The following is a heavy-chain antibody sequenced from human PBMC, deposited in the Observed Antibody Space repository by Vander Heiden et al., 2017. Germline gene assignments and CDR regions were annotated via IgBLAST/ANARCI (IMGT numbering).Heavy chain of an antibody. CDR1: GFTFSSYA. Sequence: EVQLLESGGGLVQPGGSLRLSCAASGFTFSSYAMSWVRQAPGKGLEWVSAISGSGGSTYYADSVKGRFTISRDNSKNTLYLQMNSLRAEDTAVYYCAKDRPRGIAVAGIFDYWGQGTLVTVSS. J-gene: IGHJ4*02. CDR3: AKDRPRGIAVAGIFDY. CDR2: ISGSGGST. V-gene: IGHV3-23*01. D-gene: IGHD6-19*01.